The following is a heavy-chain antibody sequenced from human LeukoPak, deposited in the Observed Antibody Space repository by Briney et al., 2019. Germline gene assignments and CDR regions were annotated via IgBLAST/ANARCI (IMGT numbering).Heavy chain of an antibody. D-gene: IGHD3-22*01. V-gene: IGHV3-30*18. CDR3: AKDSRKDYYDSSGYFDY. CDR2: ISYDGSNK. J-gene: IGHJ4*02. Sequence: PGRSLRLSCAASGFTFSSYGMHWVRQAPGKGLEWVAVISYDGSNKYYADSVKGRFTISRDNSKNTLYLQMNSLRAEDTAVYYCAKDSRKDYYDSSGYFDYWGQGTLVTVSS. CDR1: GFTFSSYG.